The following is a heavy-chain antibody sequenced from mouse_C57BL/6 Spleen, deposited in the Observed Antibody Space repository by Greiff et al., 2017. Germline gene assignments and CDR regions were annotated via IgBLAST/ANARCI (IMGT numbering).Heavy chain of an antibody. D-gene: IGHD3-2*02. CDR2: IDPSDSAT. Sequence: QVQLQQPGAELVRPGSSVKLSCKASGYTFTSYWMHWVKQRPIQGLEWIGNIDPSDSATHYNQKFKDKDTLTGDKSSSTAYMQLSSLTSEDSEVYYCARSKDGSGWFAYWGQGTLVTVSA. V-gene: IGHV1-52*01. CDR3: ARSKDGSGWFAY. J-gene: IGHJ3*01. CDR1: GYTFTSYW.